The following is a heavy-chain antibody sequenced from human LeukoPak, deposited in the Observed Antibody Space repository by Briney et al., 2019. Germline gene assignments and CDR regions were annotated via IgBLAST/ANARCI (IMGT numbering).Heavy chain of an antibody. CDR3: ARGQYCGGDCFYFDS. Sequence: GGSLRLSCAASGFTFSSYSMNWVRQAPGKGLEWVSSISSSSSYIYYADSVKGRFTISRDNAKNSLYLQMNSLRAEDTAVYYCARGQYCGGDCFYFDSWGQGTLVTVSS. J-gene: IGHJ4*02. CDR2: ISSSSSYI. D-gene: IGHD2-21*01. V-gene: IGHV3-21*01. CDR1: GFTFSSYS.